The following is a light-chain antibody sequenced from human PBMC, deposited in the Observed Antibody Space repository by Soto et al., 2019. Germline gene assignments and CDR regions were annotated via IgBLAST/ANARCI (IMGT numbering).Light chain of an antibody. V-gene: IGLV6-57*01. CDR3: LSSDSSTQV. J-gene: IGLJ3*02. CDR1: SGSIASNF. Sequence: NFMLTQPHSVSESPGKTVTISCTRSSGSIASNFVQWYQQRPGSSPTTVIYEDTRRPSGVPDRFSGSIDSSSNSASLTISGLKTEDEADYYCLSSDSSTQVFGGGTKLTVL. CDR2: EDT.